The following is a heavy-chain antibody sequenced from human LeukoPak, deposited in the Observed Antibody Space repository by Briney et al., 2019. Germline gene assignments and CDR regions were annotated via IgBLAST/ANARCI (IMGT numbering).Heavy chain of an antibody. CDR2: IYYSGST. V-gene: IGHV4-59*01. J-gene: IGHJ4*02. CDR1: GGSISSYY. CDR3: AGGPNVGYSYVPDY. D-gene: IGHD5-18*01. Sequence: PSETLSLTCTVSGGSISSYYWSWIRQPPGKGLEWIGYIYYSGSTNYNPSLKSRVTISVDTSKNQFSLKLSSVTAADTAVYYCAGGPNVGYSYVPDYWGQGTLVTVSS.